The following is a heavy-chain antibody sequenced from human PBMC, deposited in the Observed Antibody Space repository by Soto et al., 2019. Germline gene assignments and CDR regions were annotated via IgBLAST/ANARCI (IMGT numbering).Heavy chain of an antibody. J-gene: IGHJ4*02. CDR1: GFTFSGKS. Sequence: GGSLRLSCAASGFTFSGKSMHWVRQAPGKGLEWVALISPDGSQIFYADSVRGRFTISRDNSKNTLYLQMNSLRAEDTAVYYCARDPDEAATAVDYWGQGTLVTVSS. CDR2: ISPDGSQI. CDR3: ARDPDEAATAVDY. D-gene: IGHD2-15*01. V-gene: IGHV3-30-3*01.